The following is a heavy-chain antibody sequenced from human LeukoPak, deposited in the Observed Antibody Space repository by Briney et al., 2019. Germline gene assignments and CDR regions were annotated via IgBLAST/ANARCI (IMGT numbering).Heavy chain of an antibody. J-gene: IGHJ4*02. CDR3: ARRNTPRRGEFDY. Sequence: PSETLSLTCTVSGGSISSYYWSWIRQPPGKGLEWIGYIFYSGSTNYNPSLKSRVTISVDTSKNQFSLNLSSVTAADTAVYYCARRNTPRRGEFDYWGQGTLVTVSS. CDR2: IFYSGST. V-gene: IGHV4-59*08. D-gene: IGHD3-16*01. CDR1: GGSISSYY.